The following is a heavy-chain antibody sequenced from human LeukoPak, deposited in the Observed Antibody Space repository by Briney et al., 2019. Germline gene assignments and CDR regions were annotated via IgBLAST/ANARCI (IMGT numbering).Heavy chain of an antibody. D-gene: IGHD2/OR15-2a*01. J-gene: IGHJ6*03. CDR1: GGSFSGYY. CDR2: IYHTGNT. V-gene: IGHV4-34*01. Sequence: NPSETLSLTCAVSGGSFSGYYWTWIRQPPGKGLEWIGEIYHTGNTNYNPSLKSRVTISVDTSKNQVSLNLTSVTAADTAVFYCARGGRSTTNYYLDVWGKGTTVSVSS. CDR3: ARGGRSTTNYYLDV.